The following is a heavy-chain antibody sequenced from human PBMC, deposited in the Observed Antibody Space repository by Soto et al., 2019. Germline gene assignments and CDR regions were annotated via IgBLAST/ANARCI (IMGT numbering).Heavy chain of an antibody. CDR2: IKQDGSEK. CDR3: ARDTLYYYYGMDV. V-gene: IGHV3-7*01. J-gene: IGHJ6*02. D-gene: IGHD2-15*01. Sequence: GGSLRLSCAASGFTFSSYWMSWVRQAPGKGLEWVANIKQDGSEKYYVDSVKGRFTISRDNAKNSLYLQMNRLRAEDTAVYYCARDTLYYYYGMDVWGQGTTVTVSS. CDR1: GFTFSSYW.